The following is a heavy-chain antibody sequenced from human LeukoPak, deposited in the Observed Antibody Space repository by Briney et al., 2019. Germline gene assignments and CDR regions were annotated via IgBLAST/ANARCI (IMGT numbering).Heavy chain of an antibody. Sequence: GGSLRLSCAASGFTFSSYGMHWVRQAPGKGLEWVAFIRYDGSNKYYADSVKGRFTISRDNTKNSLFLQMTSLRADDTAVYYCASLYYYDSIDYWGQGTLVTVSS. CDR1: GFTFSSYG. CDR3: ASLYYYDSIDY. J-gene: IGHJ4*02. CDR2: IRYDGSNK. D-gene: IGHD3-22*01. V-gene: IGHV3-30*02.